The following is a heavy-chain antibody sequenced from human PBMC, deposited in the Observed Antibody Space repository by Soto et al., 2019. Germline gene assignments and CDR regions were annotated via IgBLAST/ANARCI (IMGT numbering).Heavy chain of an antibody. CDR2: ISYDGSNK. CDR1: GFTFSSYA. Sequence: PGGALRLSCAASGFTFSSYAMHWVRQAPGKGLEWVAVISYDGSNKYYADSVKGRFTISRDNSKNTVYLQMNSVRAEDTAVYYCASAAGFLEWLSYFDYWGQGTLVTVSS. D-gene: IGHD3-3*01. J-gene: IGHJ4*02. CDR3: ASAAGFLEWLSYFDY. V-gene: IGHV3-30-3*01.